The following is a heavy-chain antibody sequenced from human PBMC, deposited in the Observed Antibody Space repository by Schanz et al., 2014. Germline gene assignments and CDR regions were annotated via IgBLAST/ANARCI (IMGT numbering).Heavy chain of an antibody. Sequence: EVQLLESGGGLVQPGGSLRLSCLASGFAFSSYGMNWLRQAPGKGLEWVSVISWNSGTIGYADSVKGRFTISRDNAKNSLYLQMNSLRAEDTALYYCTKDKSQIAVAGHFDLWGQGTLVTVSS. CDR3: TKDKSQIAVAGHFDL. CDR2: ISWNSGTI. CDR1: GFAFSSYG. J-gene: IGHJ4*02. D-gene: IGHD6-19*01. V-gene: IGHV3-9*01.